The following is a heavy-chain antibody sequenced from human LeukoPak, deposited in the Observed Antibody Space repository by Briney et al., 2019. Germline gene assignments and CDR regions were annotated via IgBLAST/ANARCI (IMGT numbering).Heavy chain of an antibody. CDR3: ASPLPYSGSYFDAFDI. CDR2: IYSGGST. Sequence: GGSLRLSCAASGFTFSSYWMSWVRQAPGKGLEWVSVIYSGGSTYYADSVKGRFTISRDNSKNTLYLQMNSLRAEDTAVYYCASPLPYSGSYFDAFDIWGQGTMVTVSS. J-gene: IGHJ3*02. V-gene: IGHV3-53*01. CDR1: GFTFSSYW. D-gene: IGHD1-26*01.